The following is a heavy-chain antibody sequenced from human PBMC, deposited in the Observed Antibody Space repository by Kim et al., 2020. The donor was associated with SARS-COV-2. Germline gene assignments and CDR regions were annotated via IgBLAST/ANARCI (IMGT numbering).Heavy chain of an antibody. CDR3: ARERADYDILTGYQTNWFDP. J-gene: IGHJ5*02. Sequence: SVKVSCKASGGTFSSYAISWVRQAPGQGLEWMGRIIPILGIANYAQKFQGRVTITADKSTSTAYMELSSLRSEDTAVYYCARERADYDILTGYQTNWFDPWGQGTLVTVSS. CDR1: GGTFSSYA. CDR2: IIPILGIA. D-gene: IGHD3-9*01. V-gene: IGHV1-69*04.